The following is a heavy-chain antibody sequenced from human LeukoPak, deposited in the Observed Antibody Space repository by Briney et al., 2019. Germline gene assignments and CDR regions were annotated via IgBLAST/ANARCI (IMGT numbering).Heavy chain of an antibody. CDR1: GFAFSGYS. Sequence: GGPLRLSCAASGFAFSGYSVHWVRQAPGKGLEWVSYISSLSQTRYYADSVQGRFTISRDNAKNSLYLQMNSLRDEDTAVYYCARGDRDGYNYLFDSWGQGTLVTVSS. CDR2: ISSLSQTR. D-gene: IGHD5-24*01. J-gene: IGHJ4*02. V-gene: IGHV3-48*02. CDR3: ARGDRDGYNYLFDS.